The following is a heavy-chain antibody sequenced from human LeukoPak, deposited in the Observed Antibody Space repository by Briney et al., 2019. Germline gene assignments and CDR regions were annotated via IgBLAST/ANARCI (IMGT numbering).Heavy chain of an antibody. CDR1: GGSISSPGYY. D-gene: IGHD5-12*01. CDR3: ARRGDTWHAFDK. CDR2: MYYSGSA. Sequence: PSETLSLTCSASGGSISSPGYYWGWVRQYPGKGLEWIGSMYYSGSAYRKPSLRRRVTLSRDTSKNQLSLQLSSVTAADTAVIYCARRGDTWHAFDKWGQGTMVTVAS. V-gene: IGHV4-39*01. J-gene: IGHJ3*02.